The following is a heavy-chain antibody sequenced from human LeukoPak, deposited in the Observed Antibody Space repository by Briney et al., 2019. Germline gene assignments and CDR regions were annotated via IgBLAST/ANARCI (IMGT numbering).Heavy chain of an antibody. D-gene: IGHD2-2*01. J-gene: IGHJ4*02. V-gene: IGHV3-48*01. CDR1: GFTSSSYS. CDR2: IRRSGNTL. CDR3: VRDPNALDF. Sequence: PGGSLRLSCVASGFTSSSYSVNWVRQAPGRGLEWVAYIRRSGNTLYYADSVKGRFTISRDDAKNSLYLQMNSLRAEDTAVYYCVRDPNALDFWGQGTLVTVSS.